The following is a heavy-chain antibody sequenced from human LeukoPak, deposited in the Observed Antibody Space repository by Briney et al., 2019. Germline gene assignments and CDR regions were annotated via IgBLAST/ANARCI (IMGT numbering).Heavy chain of an antibody. V-gene: IGHV4-38-2*02. CDR1: GYSISSGYY. Sequence: RSSETLSLTCSVSGYSISSGYYWVWIRQPPGRGLEWIGGVYHSGRASYNPSLKSRVTISVDTSKNQFSLKLSSVTAADTAVYYCARETHMYCKSNSCYGYFDLWGRGTLVTVSS. CDR2: VYHSGRA. D-gene: IGHD2-2*01. CDR3: ARETHMYCKSNSCYGYFDL. J-gene: IGHJ2*01.